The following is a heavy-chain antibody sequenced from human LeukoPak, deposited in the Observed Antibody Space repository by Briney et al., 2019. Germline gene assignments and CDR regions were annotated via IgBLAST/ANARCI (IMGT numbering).Heavy chain of an antibody. J-gene: IGHJ6*03. D-gene: IGHD6-13*01. V-gene: IGHV1-18*01. CDR2: ISAYNGNT. CDR3: AKAGLGYRSSWDYYYYMDV. CDR1: GYTFTSYG. Sequence: ASVKVSCKTSGYTFTSYGISWVRQAPGQGLEWMGWISAYNGNTNYAQKFQGRVTMTRDTSISTAYMELSRLRSDDTAMYYCAKAGLGYRSSWDYYYYMDVWGKGTTVTVSS.